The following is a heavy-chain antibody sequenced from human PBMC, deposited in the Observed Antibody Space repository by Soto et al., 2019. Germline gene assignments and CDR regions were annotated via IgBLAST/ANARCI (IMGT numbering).Heavy chain of an antibody. D-gene: IGHD4-4*01. CDR1: GYTFSTYY. CDR3: ARYDYNGYYFDY. Sequence: VSVKVSCKASGYTFSTYYMHLVRQAPGQGYEWMGIINPSGGSTTYAQKFQGRVTMTRDTSTTTVYMELSSLKSEDTAVYYCARYDYNGYYFDYWGQGTLVTVSS. CDR2: INPSGGST. V-gene: IGHV1-46*01. J-gene: IGHJ4*02.